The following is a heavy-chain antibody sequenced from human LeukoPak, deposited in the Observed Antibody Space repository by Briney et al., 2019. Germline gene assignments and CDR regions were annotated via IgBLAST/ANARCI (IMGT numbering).Heavy chain of an antibody. Sequence: GGSLRLSCAASGFTFNNYAMSWVRQAPGKGLEWVSTISGSGGSTYYADSVKGRFTVSRDNSKNTLYLQINSLRGEDTAVYYCAKGKYSSGGVPDYWGQGTLVTVSS. V-gene: IGHV3-23*01. CDR3: AKGKYSSGGVPDY. J-gene: IGHJ4*02. CDR2: ISGSGGST. D-gene: IGHD6-19*01. CDR1: GFTFNNYA.